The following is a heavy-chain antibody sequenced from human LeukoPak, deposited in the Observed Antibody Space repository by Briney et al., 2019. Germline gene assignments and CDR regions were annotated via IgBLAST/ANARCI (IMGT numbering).Heavy chain of an antibody. Sequence: ASVEVSCKASGYTFTSYAMHWVRQAPGQRLEWMGWINAGNGNTKYSQKFQGRVTITRDTSASTAYMELSSLRSEDTAVYYCARESCGGDCSYDYWGQGTLVTVSS. CDR2: INAGNGNT. CDR3: ARESCGGDCSYDY. J-gene: IGHJ4*02. V-gene: IGHV1-3*01. CDR1: GYTFTSYA. D-gene: IGHD2-21*02.